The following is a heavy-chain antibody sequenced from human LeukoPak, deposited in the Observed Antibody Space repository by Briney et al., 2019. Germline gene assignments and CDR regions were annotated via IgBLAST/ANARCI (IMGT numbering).Heavy chain of an antibody. CDR2: IGGTGYDI. CDR1: GFTFNSYA. D-gene: IGHD2-21*01. J-gene: IGHJ4*02. CDR3: AKLAGLTYEEYYFDY. Sequence: KPGGSLRLSCAASGFTFNSYAMTWVRQAPGKGLEWVAAIGGTGYDIFYADSVKGRFTISRDNSKNALFLQMNSLRAEDTAVYYCAKLAGLTYEEYYFDYWGQGTLVTVSS. V-gene: IGHV3-23*01.